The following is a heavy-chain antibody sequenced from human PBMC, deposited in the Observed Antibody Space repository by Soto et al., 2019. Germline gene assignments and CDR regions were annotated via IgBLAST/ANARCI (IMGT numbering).Heavy chain of an antibody. J-gene: IGHJ6*02. CDR3: ARALGGYSGYDYYYYYGMDV. Sequence: TSVKVSCKASGYTFTSYDINWVRQATGQGLEWMGWMNPNSGNTGYAQKFQGRVTMTRNTSISTAYMELSSLRSEDTAVYYCARALGGYSGYDYYYYYGMDVWGQGTTVTVSS. CDR1: GYTFTSYD. D-gene: IGHD5-12*01. V-gene: IGHV1-8*01. CDR2: MNPNSGNT.